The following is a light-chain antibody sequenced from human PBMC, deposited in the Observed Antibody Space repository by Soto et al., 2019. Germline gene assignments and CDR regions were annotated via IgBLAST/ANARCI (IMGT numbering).Light chain of an antibody. CDR3: QHYSNYPWT. CDR1: QSITEW. Sequence: DIQMTQSPSTLSASVGARITITCRASQSITEWLAWYQQKPGKAPKLLIYKASSLQSGVPSRFSGSGFGTEFTLSISSLQPDDFATYYCQHYSNYPWTFGQGTKVEIK. V-gene: IGKV1-5*03. CDR2: KAS. J-gene: IGKJ1*01.